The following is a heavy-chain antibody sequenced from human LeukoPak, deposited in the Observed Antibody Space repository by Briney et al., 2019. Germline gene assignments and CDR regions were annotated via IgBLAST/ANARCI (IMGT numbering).Heavy chain of an antibody. Sequence: PSETLSLTCTVSGGSIGTYYWSLIRQPPGKGLEWIGYVYYSGSTHYHPSLKSRVTISVDTSKNQFSLTLSSVTAADTAVYYCARNGYCSGSYCYGYYYYMDVWGTGTTVSVSS. CDR3: ARNGYCSGSYCYGYYYYMDV. V-gene: IGHV4-59*01. D-gene: IGHD2-15*01. J-gene: IGHJ6*03. CDR1: GGSIGTYY. CDR2: VYYSGST.